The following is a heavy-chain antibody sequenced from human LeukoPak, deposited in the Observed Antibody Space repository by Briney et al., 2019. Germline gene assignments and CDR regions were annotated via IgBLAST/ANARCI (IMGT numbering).Heavy chain of an antibody. CDR1: GFTFSSYW. J-gene: IGHJ5*02. V-gene: IGHV3-7*01. Sequence: GGSLRLPCAASGFTFSSYWMSWVRQAPGKGLEWVANIKQDGSEKYYVDSVKGRFTISRDNAKNSLYLQMNSLRAEDTAVYYCARVKSPRFNWFDPWGQGTLVTVSS. CDR3: ARVKSPRFNWFDP. D-gene: IGHD3-3*01. CDR2: IKQDGSEK.